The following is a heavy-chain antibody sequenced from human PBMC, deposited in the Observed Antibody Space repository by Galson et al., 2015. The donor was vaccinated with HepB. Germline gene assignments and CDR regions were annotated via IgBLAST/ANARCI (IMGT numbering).Heavy chain of an antibody. CDR3: TRDPGAN. CDR1: GFTFSNYW. J-gene: IGHJ4*02. Sequence: SLRLSCAASGFTFSNYWMSWVRQAPGKGLEWVASIKLDGSEKYYVDSVKGRFTISKDNAKNSLYLQMNSLRAEDAAVYYCTRDPGANWGQGTLVTVSS. D-gene: IGHD1-26*01. CDR2: IKLDGSEK. V-gene: IGHV3-7*03.